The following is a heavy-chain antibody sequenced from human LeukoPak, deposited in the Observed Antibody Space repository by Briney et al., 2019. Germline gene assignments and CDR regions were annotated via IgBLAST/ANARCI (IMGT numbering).Heavy chain of an antibody. Sequence: GASVKVSCKASGGTFSSYAISWVRQAPGQGLEWMGRIIPIFGTANYAQKFQGRVTITSDESTSTAYMELSNLRSEDTAVYYCAREDTAMVGSYWGQGTLVTVSS. CDR3: AREDTAMVGSY. V-gene: IGHV1-69*13. D-gene: IGHD5-18*01. J-gene: IGHJ4*02. CDR2: IIPIFGTA. CDR1: GGTFSSYA.